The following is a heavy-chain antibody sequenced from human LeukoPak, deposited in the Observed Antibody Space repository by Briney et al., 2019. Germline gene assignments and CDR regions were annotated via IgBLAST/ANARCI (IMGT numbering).Heavy chain of an antibody. CDR3: ARDTAPLLWFGESIFD. D-gene: IGHD3-10*01. CDR1: GFTVSSNY. V-gene: IGHV3-66*01. J-gene: IGHJ4*02. CDR2: IYSGGST. Sequence: PGGSLRLSCAASGFTVSSNYMSWVRRAPGKGLEWVSVIYSGGSTYYADSVKGRFTISRDNSKNTLYLQMNSLRAEDTAVYYCARDTAPLLWFGESIFDWGQGTLVTVSS.